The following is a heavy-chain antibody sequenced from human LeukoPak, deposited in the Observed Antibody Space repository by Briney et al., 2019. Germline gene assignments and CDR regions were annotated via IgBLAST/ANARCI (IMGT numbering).Heavy chain of an antibody. Sequence: VASVKVSCKASGGTFSSYAISWVRQDTGQGLEWMGGIIPIVGTANYAQKFQGRVTITTDESTRTAYMELSSLRYEDTAVYYCARDARRYSYGFPFDYWGQGTLVTVSS. J-gene: IGHJ4*02. CDR1: GGTFSSYA. V-gene: IGHV1-69*05. D-gene: IGHD5-18*01. CDR2: IIPIVGTA. CDR3: ARDARRYSYGFPFDY.